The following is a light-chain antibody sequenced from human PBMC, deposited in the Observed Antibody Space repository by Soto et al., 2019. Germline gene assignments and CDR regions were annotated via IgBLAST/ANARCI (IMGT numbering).Light chain of an antibody. CDR1: SSDVAAYNF. CDR2: EVI. J-gene: IGLJ2*01. V-gene: IGLV2-14*03. CDR3: SAYTHSNTVI. Sequence: QSALTQPASVSGSPGQSITISCTGTSSDVAAYNFVSWYQQHPGEVPKLMIYEVIKRPSGISDRFSGSKSGNTASLTISGLQAEDEADYSCSAYTHSNTVIFGGGTKLTVL.